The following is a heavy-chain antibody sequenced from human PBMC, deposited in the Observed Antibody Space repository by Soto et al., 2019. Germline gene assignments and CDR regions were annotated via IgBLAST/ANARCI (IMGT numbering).Heavy chain of an antibody. CDR1: GGSFSGYY. CDR2: INHSGST. J-gene: IGHJ4*02. CDR3: ARQTYDYYDSSGQYYFDY. V-gene: IGHV4-34*01. D-gene: IGHD3-22*01. Sequence: SETLSLTCAVYGGSFSGYYWSWIRQPPGKGLEWIGEINHSGSTNYNPSLKSRVTISVDTSKNQFSLKLSSVTAADTAVYYCARQTYDYYDSSGQYYFDYWGQGTLVTVSS.